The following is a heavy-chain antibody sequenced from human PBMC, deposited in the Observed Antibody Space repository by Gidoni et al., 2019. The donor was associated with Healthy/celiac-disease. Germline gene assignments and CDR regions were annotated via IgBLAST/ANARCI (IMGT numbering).Heavy chain of an antibody. D-gene: IGHD6-13*01. CDR2: IIPICGTA. CDR3: ASFPRGYSSSFRYDY. V-gene: IGHV1-69*01. CDR1: GGPFSSYA. Sequence: QVQLVQSGAEVKKPGSSVQFSFQASGGPFSSYAISWVRQAPGQGLEWMGGIIPICGTANYAQKFQGRVTITADESTSTAYMELSSLRSEDTAVYYCASFPRGYSSSFRYDYWGQGTLVTVSS. J-gene: IGHJ4*02.